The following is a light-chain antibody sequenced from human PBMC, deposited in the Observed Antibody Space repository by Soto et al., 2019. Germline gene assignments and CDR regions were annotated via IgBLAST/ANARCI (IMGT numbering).Light chain of an antibody. CDR1: QSISSY. V-gene: IGKV1-39*01. CDR2: AAS. J-gene: IGKJ3*01. CDR3: QQSYSNSFT. Sequence: DLQMTQSPSCLSESVGDRFAITCRASQSISSYLNWNHQKPGKAPKLLIYAASSLQSGVPSRFSGSGSGTDFTITISSMKNEDFETYYCQQSYSNSFTFGPGTKVDI.